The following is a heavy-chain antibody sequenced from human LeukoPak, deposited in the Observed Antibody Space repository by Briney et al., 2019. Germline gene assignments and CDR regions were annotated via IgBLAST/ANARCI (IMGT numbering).Heavy chain of an antibody. CDR2: MNPNSGNT. CDR3: ARVLSMSGSYAMYAY. J-gene: IGHJ4*02. CDR1: GYTFTSYG. D-gene: IGHD1-26*01. V-gene: IGHV1-8*02. Sequence: ASVKVSCKASGYTFTSYGISWVRQAPGQGLEWMGWMNPNSGNTGYAQKFQGRVTMTRNTSISTAYMELSSLRSEDTAVYYCARVLSMSGSYAMYAYWGQGTLVTVSS.